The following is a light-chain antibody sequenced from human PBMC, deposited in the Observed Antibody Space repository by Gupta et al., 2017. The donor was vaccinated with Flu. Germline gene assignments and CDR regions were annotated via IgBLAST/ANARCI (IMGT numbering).Light chain of an antibody. CDR1: QSLLYRSNNKNY. J-gene: IGKJ1*01. V-gene: IGKV4-1*01. CDR2: WAS. Sequence: DIVMTQSPDSLALSLGERATINCKSSQSLLYRSNNKNYLAWYQQKPGQRPKMLIYWASTRVSGVPDRVSGSGSGTEFTLTISGLQAEDVAVYYCQQYKGPPPTFGQGTKVEI. CDR3: QQYKGPPPT.